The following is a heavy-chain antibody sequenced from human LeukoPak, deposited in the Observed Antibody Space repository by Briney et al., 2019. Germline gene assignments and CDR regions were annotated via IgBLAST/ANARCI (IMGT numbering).Heavy chain of an antibody. Sequence: GGSLRLSCAASGFTFSSYGMHWVRQAPGKGLEWVAFIRYDGSNQYYADSVKGRFTISRDNSKSTLCLQMNSLRAEDTAVYYCAKAHSVGATSSVDYWGQGTLVTVSS. CDR3: AKAHSVGATSSVDY. CDR1: GFTFSSYG. V-gene: IGHV3-30*02. D-gene: IGHD1-26*01. J-gene: IGHJ4*02. CDR2: IRYDGSNQ.